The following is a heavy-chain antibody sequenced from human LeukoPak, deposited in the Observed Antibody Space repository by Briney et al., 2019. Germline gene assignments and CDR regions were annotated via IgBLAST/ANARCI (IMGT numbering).Heavy chain of an antibody. D-gene: IGHD3-10*01. CDR2: LSPGTGGT. J-gene: IGHJ4*02. V-gene: IGHV1-2*02. CDR1: RDTLTMIS. CDR3: ARRFGRLSSRFDC. Sequence: ASVKVSCKISRDTLTMISADAVAVAPGQGLEWMGWLSPGTGGTNYAQKFQGRVTMTRDTPISTAYLELSRLASRDTGLFFRARRFGRLSSRFDCWGQGTLVTVSS.